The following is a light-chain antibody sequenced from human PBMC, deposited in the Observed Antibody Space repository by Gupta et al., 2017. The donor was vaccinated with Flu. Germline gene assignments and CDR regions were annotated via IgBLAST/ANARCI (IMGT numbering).Light chain of an antibody. CDR3: QSYDGSAWV. CDR1: SGSIDSNY. J-gene: IGLJ3*02. CDR2: EDK. Sequence: NFLLTQPHSVSESPEKTITLSCTRSSGSIDSNYVQWYQQRPGSPPTTVIYEDKQRPSGVPDRFSGSIDTSSNSAYLTISGLKTEDEADYYCQSYDGSAWVFGGGTTLTVL. V-gene: IGLV6-57*01.